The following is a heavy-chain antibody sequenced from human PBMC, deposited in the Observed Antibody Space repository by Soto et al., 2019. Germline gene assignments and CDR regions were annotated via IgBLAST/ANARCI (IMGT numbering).Heavy chain of an antibody. J-gene: IGHJ4*02. CDR1: GFFFNGFD. CDR2: ISANAGNI. V-gene: IGHV3-23*01. CDR3: TKGSIPAVGRVVFES. Sequence: EVQLLESGGGLVQPGGSLRLSCAASGFFFNGFDMSWVRQAPGMGLEWVSTISANAGNINYAGSVRGRFSISRDSSKNSVDLQMNSLRVEDTAVYFCTKGSIPAVGRVVFESWGQGTLVTVSS. D-gene: IGHD6-13*01.